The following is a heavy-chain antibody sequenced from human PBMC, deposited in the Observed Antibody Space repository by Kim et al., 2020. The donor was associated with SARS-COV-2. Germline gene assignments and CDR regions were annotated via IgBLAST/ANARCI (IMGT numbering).Heavy chain of an antibody. J-gene: IGHJ5*02. Sequence: GGSLRLSCAASGFTFSSYGMHWVRQAPGKGLEWVAVIWYDGSNKYYADSVKGRFTISRDNSKNTLYLQMNSLRAEDTAVYYCARGSDYDSSGYYYWWFDPWGQGTLFTVSS. D-gene: IGHD3-22*01. V-gene: IGHV3-33*01. CDR1: GFTFSSYG. CDR2: IWYDGSNK. CDR3: ARGSDYDSSGYYYWWFDP.